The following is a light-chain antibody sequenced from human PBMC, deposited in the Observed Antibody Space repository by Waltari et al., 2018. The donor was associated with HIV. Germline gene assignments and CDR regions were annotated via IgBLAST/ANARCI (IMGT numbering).Light chain of an antibody. CDR1: QRVSSN. Sequence: EIAMTQSPAILSVSPGERATLSCRASQRVSSNLAWYQQKPGQAPRLLIYGASTRATGLPARFSGSGSGTEFTLTISSLQSEDFAVYYCQQYYNWPRTFGQGTKVEIK. CDR3: QQYYNWPRT. V-gene: IGKV3-15*01. J-gene: IGKJ1*01. CDR2: GAS.